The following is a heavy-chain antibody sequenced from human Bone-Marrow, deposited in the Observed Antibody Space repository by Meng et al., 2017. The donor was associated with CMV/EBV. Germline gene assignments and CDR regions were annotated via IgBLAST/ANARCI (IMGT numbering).Heavy chain of an antibody. CDR3: AKCESNVNTVTTSFDY. D-gene: IGHD4-17*01. CDR2: ISGGGTTT. CDR1: GFTFSTYA. V-gene: IGHV3-23*01. Sequence: GESLKISCAASGFTFSTYAMSWVRQAPGKGLEWVSAISGGGTTTYYAGSVRGRFTISRDNSKNTLYLQMNSLRAEDTALYYCAKCESNVNTVTTSFDYWGQGIRVTVYS. J-gene: IGHJ4*02.